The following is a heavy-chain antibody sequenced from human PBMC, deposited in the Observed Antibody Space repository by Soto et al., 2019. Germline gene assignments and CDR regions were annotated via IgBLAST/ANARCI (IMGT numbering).Heavy chain of an antibody. Sequence: PGGSLRLSCAASGFTFSSYGMHLVRQAPGKGLEWVAFIWYDGSNKYYADSVKGRFTISRENSKNTLYLQMNSLRAEDTAVYYCARDTIAARPRTYYYYYGMEVWGQGTKVTVSS. CDR3: ARDTIAARPRTYYYYYGMEV. V-gene: IGHV3-33*01. CDR2: IWYDGSNK. J-gene: IGHJ6*02. CDR1: GFTFSSYG. D-gene: IGHD6-6*01.